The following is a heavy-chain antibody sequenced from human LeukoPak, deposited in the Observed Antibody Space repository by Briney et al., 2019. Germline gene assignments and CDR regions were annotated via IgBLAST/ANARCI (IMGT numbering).Heavy chain of an antibody. V-gene: IGHV1-18*01. Sequence: ASVTVSCMPSAYTLTSYGTSWVRHLHRDVSEWMGWISAYNGNKNYAQKLQGRVTTTTDASTSTAYMELRSMRSDDTAVYYCARSRYSGYDYFDYWGQGTLVTVSS. J-gene: IGHJ4*02. D-gene: IGHD5-12*01. CDR1: AYTLTSYG. CDR2: ISAYNGNK. CDR3: ARSRYSGYDYFDY.